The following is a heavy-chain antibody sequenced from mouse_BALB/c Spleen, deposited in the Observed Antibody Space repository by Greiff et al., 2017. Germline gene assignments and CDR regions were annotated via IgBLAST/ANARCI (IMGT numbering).Heavy chain of an antibody. Sequence: EVKLVESGPDLVKPSQSLSLTCTVTGYSITSGYSWPWIRQFPGNKLEWMGYIHYSGSTNYNPSLKSRISITRDTSKNQFFLQLNSVTTEDTATYYCAREEDYYGRFDYWGQGTTLTVSS. CDR3: AREEDYYGRFDY. J-gene: IGHJ2*01. CDR1: GYSITSGYS. V-gene: IGHV3-1*02. D-gene: IGHD1-2*01. CDR2: IHYSGST.